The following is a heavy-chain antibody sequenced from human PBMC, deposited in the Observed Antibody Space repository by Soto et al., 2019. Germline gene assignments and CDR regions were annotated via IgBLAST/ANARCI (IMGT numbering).Heavy chain of an antibody. V-gene: IGHV3-23*04. D-gene: IGHD2-21*02. J-gene: IGHJ4*02. CDR1: GFTFSSFG. Sequence: QVVAAGGGSVQPGGALRLPCEASGFTFSSFGMNWGRQAPGEGLEWGAGISGSGVDTKYADSVKGRFIIARDNSMNKMYLQMNNLRVEDTAVYFCAIGGAYCYGDCTRAHWGQGTLVTVSS. CDR2: ISGSGVDT. CDR3: AIGGAYCYGDCTRAH.